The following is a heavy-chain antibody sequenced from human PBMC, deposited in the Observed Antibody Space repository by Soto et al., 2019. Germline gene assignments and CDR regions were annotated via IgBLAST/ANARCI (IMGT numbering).Heavy chain of an antibody. Sequence: QITLKESGPTLVKPTQTLTLTCTFSGFSLSSTRMAVGWIRQTPGKALEWLALIYWDDDKRYSPFLKSRLTITKDTSKIQVDLTKSNMDPVDTARYYCAHIVVAGLGYYFDYWGQGTLVTVSS. D-gene: IGHD6-19*01. CDR2: IYWDDDK. J-gene: IGHJ4*02. CDR1: GFSLSSTRMA. V-gene: IGHV2-5*02. CDR3: AHIVVAGLGYYFDY.